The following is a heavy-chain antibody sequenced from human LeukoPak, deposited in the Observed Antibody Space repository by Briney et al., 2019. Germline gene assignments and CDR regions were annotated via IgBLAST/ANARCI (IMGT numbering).Heavy chain of an antibody. CDR1: GGSITINNYY. Sequence: SETPSLTCSVSGGSITINNYYWGWIRQPPGKGLEWIGTIYYTGTSYYNPSLKSRVTMSVDTSKNHFSLSLSSVTAADTAMYYCVRESRLDYYDGSDSPAGVDYWGQGALVTVSS. CDR2: IYYTGTS. J-gene: IGHJ4*02. V-gene: IGHV4-39*07. D-gene: IGHD3-22*01. CDR3: VRESRLDYYDGSDSPAGVDY.